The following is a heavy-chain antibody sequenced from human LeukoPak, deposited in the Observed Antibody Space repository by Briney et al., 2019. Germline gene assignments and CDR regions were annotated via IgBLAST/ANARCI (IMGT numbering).Heavy chain of an antibody. CDR1: GFTFSSYA. V-gene: IGHV3-30*04. Sequence: GRSLRLSCAASGFTFSSYAMHWVRQAPGKGLEWVAVISYDGSNKYYADSVKGRFTISRDNSKNTLYLQMNSLRAEYTAVYYCARESQLYCSSTSCSFDYWGQGTLVTVSS. CDR2: ISYDGSNK. D-gene: IGHD2-2*01. J-gene: IGHJ4*02. CDR3: ARESQLYCSSTSCSFDY.